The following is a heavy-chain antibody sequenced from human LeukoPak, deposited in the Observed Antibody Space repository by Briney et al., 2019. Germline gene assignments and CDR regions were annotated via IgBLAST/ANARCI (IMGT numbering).Heavy chain of an antibody. CDR2: ISSSSSTI. CDR3: AGPSGYSRGWYSYYFDY. J-gene: IGHJ4*02. D-gene: IGHD6-19*01. V-gene: IGHV3-48*01. Sequence: GGSLRLSCAASGFTFSSYSMNWVRQAPGKGLEWVSYISSSSSTIYYADSVKGRFTISRDNAKNSLYLQMNSLRAEDTAVYYCAGPSGYSRGWYSYYFDYWGQGTLVTVSS. CDR1: GFTFSSYS.